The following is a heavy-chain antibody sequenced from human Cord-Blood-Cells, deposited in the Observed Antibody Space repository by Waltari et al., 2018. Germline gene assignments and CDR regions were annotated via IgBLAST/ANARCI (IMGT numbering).Heavy chain of an antibody. CDR1: GFTFSSYG. CDR2: ISYDGSNK. D-gene: IGHD2-15*01. J-gene: IGHJ6*02. Sequence: QVQLVESGGGVVQPGRSLRLSCAASGFTFSSYGMHWVRQAPGKGLEWVAVISYDGSNKYYADSVKGPFTNSRDNSKNTQYLQMNSLRAEDTAVYYCAKDRVVVVAVLYGMDVWAQGTTVTVSS. CDR3: AKDRVVVVAVLYGMDV. V-gene: IGHV3-30*18.